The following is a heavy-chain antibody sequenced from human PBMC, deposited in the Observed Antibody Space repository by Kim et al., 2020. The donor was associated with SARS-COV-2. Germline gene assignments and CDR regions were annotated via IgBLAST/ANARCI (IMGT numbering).Heavy chain of an antibody. V-gene: IGHV3-23*01. D-gene: IGHD1-26*01. CDR2: ISGSGAPT. CDR3: AKASSRGAYLTYFDY. Sequence: GGSLRLSCAASGFTFNNYAMSWVRQAPGNGLEWVSTISGSGAPTYYADSVKGRFTISRDDSKNTLHLQMNSLRAEDTAVYYCAKASSRGAYLTYFDYWGPGTLVTVSS. J-gene: IGHJ4*02. CDR1: GFTFNNYA.